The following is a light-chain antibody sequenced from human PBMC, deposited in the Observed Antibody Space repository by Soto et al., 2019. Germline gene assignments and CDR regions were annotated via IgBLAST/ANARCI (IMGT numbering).Light chain of an antibody. CDR1: GSDVGGYNY. Sequence: QSALTQPRAVSGSPGQSVTISCTGTGSDVGGYNYVSWYQHHPGKAPKLMIYDVTKRPSGVRDRFSASKSGNTASLTISGLQAEDEADYYCCSYAGSYTYVFGTGTKVTVL. CDR3: CSYAGSYTYV. V-gene: IGLV2-11*01. J-gene: IGLJ1*01. CDR2: DVT.